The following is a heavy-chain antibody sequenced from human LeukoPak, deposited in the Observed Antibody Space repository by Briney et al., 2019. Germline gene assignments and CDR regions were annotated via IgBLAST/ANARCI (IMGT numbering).Heavy chain of an antibody. CDR1: GFTFSTYA. CDR2: ISGSGGST. CDR3: ASRVRATSSFDY. J-gene: IGHJ4*02. Sequence: GGSLRLSCAASGFTFSTYAMSWVRQAPGKGLEWVSAISGSGGSTYYADSVKGRFTISRDTSNNTLYLQMNSLRAEDTAVYYCASRVRATSSFDYWGQGTLVTVSS. D-gene: IGHD1-26*01. V-gene: IGHV3-23*01.